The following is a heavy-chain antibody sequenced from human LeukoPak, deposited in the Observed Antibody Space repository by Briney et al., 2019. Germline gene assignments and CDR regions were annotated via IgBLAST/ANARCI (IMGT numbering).Heavy chain of an antibody. Sequence: SETLSLTCAVSGGSISSSNWWSWVRQPPGKGLEWIGSIYHSGSTYYNPSLKSRVTISVDTSKNQFSLKLSSVTAADTAVYYCARVDTAMVPYYYYYYMDVWGKGTTVTVSS. CDR1: GGSISSSNW. V-gene: IGHV4-4*02. D-gene: IGHD5-18*01. CDR2: IYHSGST. CDR3: ARVDTAMVPYYYYYYMDV. J-gene: IGHJ6*03.